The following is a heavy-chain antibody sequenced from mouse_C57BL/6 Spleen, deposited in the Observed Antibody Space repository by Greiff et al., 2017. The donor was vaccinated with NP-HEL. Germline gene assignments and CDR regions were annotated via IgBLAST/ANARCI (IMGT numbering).Heavy chain of an antibody. J-gene: IGHJ3*01. CDR1: GFTFTSYW. Sequence: VQLQQPGTELVKPGASVKLSCKASGFTFTSYWMHWVKQRPGQGLEWIGNINPSNGGTNYNEKFKSKATLTVDKSSSTAYMQLSSLTSEDSAVYYCARSRGSSFWFAYWGQGTLVTVSA. CDR3: ARSRGSSFWFAY. D-gene: IGHD1-1*01. V-gene: IGHV1-53*01. CDR2: INPSNGGT.